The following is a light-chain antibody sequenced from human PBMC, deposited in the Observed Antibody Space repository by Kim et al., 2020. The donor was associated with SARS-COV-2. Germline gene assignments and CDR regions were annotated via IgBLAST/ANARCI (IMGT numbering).Light chain of an antibody. Sequence: EIVLTQSPGTLSLSPGERATLSCRASQSVSSNYLAWYQGKPGQAPRLLIFGASSRATGIPDRFGGSGSGTDFTLTISRLEPEDFAVYYCQQYGSSPYTFGQGTKLEI. V-gene: IGKV3-20*01. J-gene: IGKJ2*01. CDR3: QQYGSSPYT. CDR1: QSVSSNY. CDR2: GAS.